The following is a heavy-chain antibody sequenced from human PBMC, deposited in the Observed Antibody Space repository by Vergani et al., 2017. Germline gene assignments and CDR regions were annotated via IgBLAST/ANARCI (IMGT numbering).Heavy chain of an antibody. Sequence: QLQLQESGPGLVKPSATLSLTCSVSGASIRSSNYYWGWIRQPPGKGLEWIARIYYSGSTYYNPSLKNRVTIAVDTSKNQFSLKLSSVTAADTAVYFCARHSTVEWLVKLGWIDPWGQGSLVTVSS. J-gene: IGHJ5*02. D-gene: IGHD6-19*01. CDR1: GASIRSSNYY. CDR2: IYYSGST. CDR3: ARHSTVEWLVKLGWIDP. V-gene: IGHV4-39*01.